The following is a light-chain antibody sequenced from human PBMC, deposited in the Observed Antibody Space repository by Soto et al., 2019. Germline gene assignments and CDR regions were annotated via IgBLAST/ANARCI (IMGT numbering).Light chain of an antibody. V-gene: IGKV3-20*01. J-gene: IGKJ5*01. CDR3: QRYGSSPLIT. CDR1: QSVSSSY. CDR2: GTS. Sequence: SRLPPSPSTLSLAPGERAPLSYSARQSVSSSYLAWYQQKPGRAPRLLIYGTSSRATGIPDRFSGSGSGTDFTLTISRLEPEDFAVYFCQRYGSSPLITFGQGTRLEIK.